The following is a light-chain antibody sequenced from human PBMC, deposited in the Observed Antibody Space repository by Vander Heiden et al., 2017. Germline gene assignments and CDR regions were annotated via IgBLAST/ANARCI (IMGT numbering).Light chain of an antibody. CDR1: QSVSTN. J-gene: IGKJ1*01. V-gene: IGKV3-15*01. Sequence: EIVMTQSPATLSVSPGERATLSCRASQSVSTNLAWYQQKPGQGPRLLIFAASTRAPGVPDRISGSGSGTEFALTISSLQSEDFAVYFCQQYNNWPPWTFGQRTKVEIK. CDR2: AAS. CDR3: QQYNNWPPWT.